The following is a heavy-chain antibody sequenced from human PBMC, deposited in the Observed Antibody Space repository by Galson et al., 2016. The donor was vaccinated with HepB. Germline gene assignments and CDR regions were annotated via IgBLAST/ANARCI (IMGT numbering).Heavy chain of an antibody. CDR1: GFSFSDFY. D-gene: IGHD1-1*01. V-gene: IGHV3-11*01. J-gene: IGHJ4*02. Sequence: SLRLSCAASGFSFSDFYMSWIRQPPGKALEWISYISHSGNTREYADSVKGHFTVSRDNNKNSVYLQLNSLRAEGTALYYCARDVNNWTGDRRLFDLWGQGTLVAVSS. CDR2: ISHSGNTR. CDR3: ARDVNNWTGDRRLFDL.